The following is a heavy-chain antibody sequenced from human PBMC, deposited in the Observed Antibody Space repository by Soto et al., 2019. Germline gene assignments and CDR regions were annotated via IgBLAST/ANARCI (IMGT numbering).Heavy chain of an antibody. Sequence: GASVKVSCKASGYTFTSYYMHWVRQAPGQGLEWMGIINPSGGSTSYAQKFQGRVTMTRDTSTSTVYMELSSLRSEDTAVYYCARGSSGVVITTLSDYWGQGTLVTVLL. J-gene: IGHJ4*02. CDR3: ARGSSGVVITTLSDY. D-gene: IGHD3-22*01. CDR2: INPSGGST. V-gene: IGHV1-46*01. CDR1: GYTFTSYY.